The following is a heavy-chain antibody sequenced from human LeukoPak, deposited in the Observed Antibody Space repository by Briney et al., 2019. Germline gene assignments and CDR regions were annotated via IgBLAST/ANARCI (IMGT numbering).Heavy chain of an antibody. CDR1: GGSISSYY. D-gene: IGHD3-16*01. J-gene: IGHJ4*02. CDR2: IYISGST. CDR3: ARGLYDSAYHYFDY. V-gene: IGHV4-4*07. Sequence: PSETLSLTCTVSGGSISSYYWSWIRQPAGKGLEWIGRIYISGSTNYNPSLKSRVTMSVDKSNNQFSLILSSVTAADTAVYYCARGLYDSAYHYFDYWGQGTLLTVSS.